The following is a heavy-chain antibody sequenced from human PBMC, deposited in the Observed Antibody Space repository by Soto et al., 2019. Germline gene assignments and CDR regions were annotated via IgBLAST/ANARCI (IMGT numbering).Heavy chain of an antibody. D-gene: IGHD5-12*01. V-gene: IGHV3-30*18. J-gene: IGHJ5*02. CDR1: GFTFSSYG. Sequence: GGSLRLSCAASGFTFSSYGMHWVRQAPGKGLEWVAVISYDGSNKYYADSVKGRFTISRDNSKNTPYLQVNTLRAEDTDVYYCAKGRWLQAWFDPWGQGTLVTVSS. CDR3: AKGRWLQAWFDP. CDR2: ISYDGSNK.